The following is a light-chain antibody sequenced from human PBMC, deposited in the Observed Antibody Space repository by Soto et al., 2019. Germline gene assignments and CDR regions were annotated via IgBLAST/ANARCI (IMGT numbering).Light chain of an antibody. CDR3: QSYDSTQSGAVV. V-gene: IGLV1-40*01. Sequence: QAVVTQPPSVSGAPGQRVTISCTGSTSNIGAGYDVHWYQQLPGTAPKLLIYGNSNRPSEVPDRFSGSKSGTSASLSITRLQAEDEADYHCQSYDSTQSGAVVFGGGATLTVL. J-gene: IGLJ2*01. CDR2: GNS. CDR1: TSNIGAGYD.